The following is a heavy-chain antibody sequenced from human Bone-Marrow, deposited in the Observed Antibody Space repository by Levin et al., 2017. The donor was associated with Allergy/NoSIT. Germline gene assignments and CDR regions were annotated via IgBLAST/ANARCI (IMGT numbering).Heavy chain of an antibody. CDR3: ARLDSAGKDFCHLWDY. V-gene: IGHV2-70*01. Sequence: SGPTLVKPTQTLTLTCSFSGFSLNTRGMCVTWIRQSPGKALEWLALIDWDGDTYYTTSLKTRLTISKDSSKNQVVLTMTNVDPVDTATYYCARLDSAGKDFCHLWDYWGQGTLVTVTS. CDR1: GFSLNTRGMC. D-gene: IGHD3-3*01. CDR2: IDWDGDT. J-gene: IGHJ4*02.